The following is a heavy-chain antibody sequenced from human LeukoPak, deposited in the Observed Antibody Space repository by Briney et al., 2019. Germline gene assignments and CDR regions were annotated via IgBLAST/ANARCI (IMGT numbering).Heavy chain of an antibody. CDR2: INHSGST. D-gene: IGHD2-15*01. CDR3: ACFYCSGGSCYQYYSYYYMDV. J-gene: IGHJ6*03. V-gene: IGHV4-34*01. Sequence: SETLSLTCAVYGGSFSGYYWSWIRQPPGKGLEWIGEINHSGSTNYNPSLKSRVTISVDTSKNQSSLKLNSVTAADTAVYYCACFYCSGGSCYQYYSYYYMDVWGKGTTVTISS. CDR1: GGSFSGYY.